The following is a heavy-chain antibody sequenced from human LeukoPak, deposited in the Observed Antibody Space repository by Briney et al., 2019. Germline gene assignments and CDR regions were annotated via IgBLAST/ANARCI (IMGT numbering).Heavy chain of an antibody. Sequence: ASVKVSCEASGYTFTSYAITWVRQAPGQGLEWMGRINPNSGGTNYAQKFQGRVTMTRDTSISTAYMELSRLRSDDTAVYYCARGGIQLWLRLLDYWGQGTLVTVSS. CDR2: INPNSGGT. J-gene: IGHJ4*02. CDR1: GYTFTSYA. CDR3: ARGGIQLWLRLLDY. V-gene: IGHV1-2*06. D-gene: IGHD5-18*01.